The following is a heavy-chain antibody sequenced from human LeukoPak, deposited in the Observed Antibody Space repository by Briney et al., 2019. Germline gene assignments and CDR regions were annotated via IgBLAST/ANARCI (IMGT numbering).Heavy chain of an antibody. CDR2: INSSGDST. D-gene: IGHD4-11*01. V-gene: IGHV3-23*01. J-gene: IGHJ4*02. CDR1: RLSFTNYA. Sequence: PGGSLRLSCVASRLSFTNYAMSWVRQAPGKGLEWVSDINSSGDSTYCADSVKGRFTISRDNSKNTLYLQMNSLRAEDTAIYFCAKLISFTVPTGDYWGQGILVTVSS. CDR3: AKLISFTVPTGDY.